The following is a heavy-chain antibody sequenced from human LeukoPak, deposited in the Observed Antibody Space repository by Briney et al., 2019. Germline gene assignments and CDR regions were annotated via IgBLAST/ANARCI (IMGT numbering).Heavy chain of an antibody. D-gene: IGHD3-3*01. J-gene: IGHJ1*01. CDR3: ARGPITIPYFQH. CDR2: INHSGST. CDR1: GGSFSGYY. V-gene: IGHV4-34*01. Sequence: SETLSLTCAVYGGSFSGYYWSWIRQPPGKGLEWIGEINHSGSTNYNPPLKSRVTISVDTSKNQFSLKLSSVTAADTAVYYCARGPITIPYFQHWGQGTLVTVSS.